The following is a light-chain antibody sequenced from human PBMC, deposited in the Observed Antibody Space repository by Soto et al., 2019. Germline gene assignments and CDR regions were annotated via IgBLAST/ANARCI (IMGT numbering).Light chain of an antibody. V-gene: IGKV1-5*01. Sequence: DIQMTQSPSTLSASVGDRVTITCRASQSISTSLNWYQQKPGKAPNLLIFTSSNLESGVPSRFSGSGSGTEFTLTISSLQPDDFATYYCQQYNSYWTFGQGTKVDIK. J-gene: IGKJ1*01. CDR1: QSISTS. CDR3: QQYNSYWT. CDR2: TSS.